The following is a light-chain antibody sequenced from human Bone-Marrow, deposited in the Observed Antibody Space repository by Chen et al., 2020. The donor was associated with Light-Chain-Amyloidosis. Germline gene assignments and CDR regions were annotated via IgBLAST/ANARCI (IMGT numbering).Light chain of an antibody. Sequence: QSALAQPASVSGSPGQSIIVSCPGTSSDVGGHNYVSWYQQYPGKAPKFLIYDVSNRPSGVSYRFSGSKSGNTASLTISGLQAEDEADYYCSSYTSRNTWVFGTGTTVTVL. CDR3: SSYTSRNTWV. V-gene: IGLV2-14*01. J-gene: IGLJ1*01. CDR1: SSDVGGHNY. CDR2: DVS.